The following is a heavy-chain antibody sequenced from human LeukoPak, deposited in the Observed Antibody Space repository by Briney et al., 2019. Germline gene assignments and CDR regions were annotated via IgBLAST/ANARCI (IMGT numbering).Heavy chain of an antibody. J-gene: IGHJ4*02. CDR3: ARLFYDPIGYYYFDY. Sequence: SETLSLTCTVSGVSISSSNTYYWGWIRQPPGKGLEWIGSLYYGGRTFHNPSLTSRLTVSVDTSKNQFSLNLTSVTAADTAVYYCARLFYDPIGYYYFDYWGQGTLVTVSS. CDR2: LYYGGRT. CDR1: GVSISSSNTYY. V-gene: IGHV4-39*01. D-gene: IGHD3-22*01.